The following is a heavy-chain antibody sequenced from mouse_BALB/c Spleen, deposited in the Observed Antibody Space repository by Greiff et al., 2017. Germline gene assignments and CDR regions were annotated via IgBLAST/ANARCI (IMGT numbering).Heavy chain of an antibody. V-gene: IGHV14-3*02. CDR2: IDPANGNT. CDR3: ARDYVYYAMDY. D-gene: IGHD1-1*01. CDR1: GFNIKDTY. J-gene: IGHJ4*01. Sequence: EVKLVESGAELVKPGASVKLSCTASGFNIKDTYMHWVKQRPEQGLEWIGRIDPANGNTKYDPKFQGKATITADTSSNTAYLQLSSLTSEDTAVYYCARDYVYYAMDYWGQGTSVTVSS.